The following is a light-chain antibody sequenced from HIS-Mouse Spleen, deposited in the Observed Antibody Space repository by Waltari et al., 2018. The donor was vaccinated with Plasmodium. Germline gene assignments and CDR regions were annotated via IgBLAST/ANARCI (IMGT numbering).Light chain of an antibody. V-gene: IGKV3-15*01. Sequence: EIVLTHSPATLSVSPGERATRSCRASQSVSSNLALYQQKPGQAPRLIIYGASTMSTGIPARFSGSGSGTEFTLTISSMQSEDFAVYYCQQYNNWPPYTCGHGTKLEIK. CDR3: QQYNNWPPYT. CDR2: GAS. J-gene: IGKJ2*01. CDR1: QSVSSN.